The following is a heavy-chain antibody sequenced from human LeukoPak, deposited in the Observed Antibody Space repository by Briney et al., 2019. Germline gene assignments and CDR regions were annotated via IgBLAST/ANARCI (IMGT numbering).Heavy chain of an antibody. CDR2: IYYSGST. D-gene: IGHD6-19*01. CDR1: GGSISSYY. CDR3: ARVGMQWLVEEAYNWFDP. J-gene: IGHJ5*02. V-gene: IGHV4-59*01. Sequence: SETLSLTCTVSGGSISSYYWSWIRQPPGKGLEWIGYIYYSGSTNYNPSLKSRVTISVYTSKNQFSLKLSSVHAADTAVYYCARVGMQWLVEEAYNWFDPWGQGTLVTASS.